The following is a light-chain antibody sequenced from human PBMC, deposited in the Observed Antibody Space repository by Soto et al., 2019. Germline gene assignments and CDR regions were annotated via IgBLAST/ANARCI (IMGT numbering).Light chain of an antibody. J-gene: IGKJ1*01. Sequence: EIVLTQSPATLSLSPGEGATLSCRASQSVGSYLAWYQQKPGQAPRLLMYDASNRATGIPARFSGSGSGTDFTLTISSLEPEDFAVYYCQQYVTSSPRTFGQGTKVDIK. CDR2: DAS. CDR3: QQYVTSSPRT. CDR1: QSVGSY. V-gene: IGKV3-11*01.